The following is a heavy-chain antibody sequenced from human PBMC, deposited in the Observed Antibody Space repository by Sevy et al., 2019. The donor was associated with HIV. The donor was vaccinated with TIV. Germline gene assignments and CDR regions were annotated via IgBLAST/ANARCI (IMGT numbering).Heavy chain of an antibody. J-gene: IGHJ3*02. V-gene: IGHV3-53*01. D-gene: IGHD3-22*01. Sequence: GGSLRLSCAASGFTVSSNYMSWVRQAPGKGLEWVSVIYSGGSTYYADSVKGRFTISRDNSKNTRYLQMNSLRAEDTAVYYCARGPYYYDSSGMMEGAFDIWGQGTMVTVSS. CDR3: ARGPYYYDSSGMMEGAFDI. CDR1: GFTVSSNY. CDR2: IYSGGST.